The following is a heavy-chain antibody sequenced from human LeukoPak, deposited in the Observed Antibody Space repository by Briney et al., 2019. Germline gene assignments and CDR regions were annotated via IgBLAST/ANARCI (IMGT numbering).Heavy chain of an antibody. V-gene: IGHV4-34*01. J-gene: IGHJ4*02. Sequence: SETLSLTCAVYGGSFSGYYWSWIRQPPGKGLEWIGEINHSGSTNYNPSLKSRVTISVDTSKNQFSLKLSSVTAADTAVYYCASGNYYDSSGQYDYWGQGTLVTVSS. CDR1: GGSFSGYY. D-gene: IGHD3-22*01. CDR2: INHSGST. CDR3: ASGNYYDSSGQYDY.